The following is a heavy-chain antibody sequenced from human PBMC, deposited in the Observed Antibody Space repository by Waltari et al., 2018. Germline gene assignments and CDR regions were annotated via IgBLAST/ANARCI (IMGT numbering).Heavy chain of an antibody. V-gene: IGHV3-74*01. CDR3: ARAQLTMARNLDL. J-gene: IGHJ2*01. Sequence: EVQLVESGGGLVQPGGSLGLSCVTSGFTFSSYWMHWVRTVPGKGLVWVSRINSDGSTTSYADSVKGRFTISRDNAKNTLYLQMNSLSADDTSVYYCARAQLTMARNLDLWGRGTLVTVSS. CDR2: INSDGSTT. D-gene: IGHD3-10*01. CDR1: GFTFSSYW.